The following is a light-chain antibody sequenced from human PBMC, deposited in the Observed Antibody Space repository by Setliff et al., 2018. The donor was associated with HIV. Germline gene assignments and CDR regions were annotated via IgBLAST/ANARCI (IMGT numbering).Light chain of an antibody. J-gene: IGLJ1*01. CDR2: EVT. CDR3: SSWTGSSTLM. Sequence: QSALTQPASVSGSPGQSITISCTGNSSNVGSYNLVSWYQQHPGKAPKLIIYEVTKRPSGVSNRISGSKSGNTASLTISGLQAEDETDYYCSSWTGSSTLMFGTGTKVTVL. V-gene: IGLV2-14*02. CDR1: SSNVGSYNL.